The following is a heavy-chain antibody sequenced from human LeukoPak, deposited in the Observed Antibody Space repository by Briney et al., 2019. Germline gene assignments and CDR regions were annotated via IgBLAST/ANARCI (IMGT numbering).Heavy chain of an antibody. CDR1: GGTFSSYA. CDR3: AREGPAEGWFDP. D-gene: IGHD2-2*01. CDR2: ISAYNGNT. J-gene: IGHJ5*02. Sequence: ASVKVSCKASGGTFSSYAISWVRQAPGQGLEWMGWISAYNGNTNYAQKLQGRVTMTTDTSTSTAYMELRSLRSDDTAVYYCAREGPAEGWFDPWGQGTLVTVSS. V-gene: IGHV1-18*01.